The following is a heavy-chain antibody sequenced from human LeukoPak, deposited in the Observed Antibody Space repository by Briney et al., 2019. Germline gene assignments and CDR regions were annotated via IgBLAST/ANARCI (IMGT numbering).Heavy chain of an antibody. J-gene: IGHJ2*01. V-gene: IGHV4-59*01. CDR1: GGSISSYY. Sequence: PSETLSLTCTVSGGSISSYYWSWLRQPPGKGLEWIGYIYYSGSTNYNPSLKSRVTISVDTSKNQFSLKLSSVTAADTGAYYYARVRTRWYFELCGRGTLVTVSS. CDR3: ARVRTRWYFEL. D-gene: IGHD1-14*01. CDR2: IYYSGST.